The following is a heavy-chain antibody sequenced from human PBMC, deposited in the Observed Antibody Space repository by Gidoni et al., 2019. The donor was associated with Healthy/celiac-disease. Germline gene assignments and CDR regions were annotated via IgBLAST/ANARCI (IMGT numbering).Heavy chain of an antibody. J-gene: IGHJ3*02. V-gene: IGHV3-15*01. CDR3: TTSYDILTGYAFDI. CDR1: GFTFSNAW. Sequence: EVQLVESGGGLVKPGGSLRLSCAASGFTFSNAWMSWVRQAPGKGLEWVGRIKSKTDGGTTDYAAPVKGRFTISRDDSKNTLYLQMNSLKTEDTAVYYCTTSYDILTGYAFDIWGQGTMVTVSS. D-gene: IGHD3-9*01. CDR2: IKSKTDGGTT.